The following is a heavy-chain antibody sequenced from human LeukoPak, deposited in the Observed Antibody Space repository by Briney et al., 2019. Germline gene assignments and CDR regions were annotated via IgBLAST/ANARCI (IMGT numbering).Heavy chain of an antibody. Sequence: GGSLRLSCAASGFTFSSYSMNWVRQAPGKGLEWVSSISSSSSYIYYADSVKGRFTISRDNAKNSLYLQMNSLRAEDTAVYYCAKRQNGIVGATKFPSDYWGQGTLVTVSS. J-gene: IGHJ4*02. CDR3: AKRQNGIVGATKFPSDY. CDR1: GFTFSSYS. D-gene: IGHD1-26*01. V-gene: IGHV3-21*04. CDR2: ISSSSSYI.